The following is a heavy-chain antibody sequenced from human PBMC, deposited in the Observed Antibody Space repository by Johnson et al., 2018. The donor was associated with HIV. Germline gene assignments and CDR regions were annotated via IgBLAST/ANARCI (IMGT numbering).Heavy chain of an antibody. CDR1: GLSLSAYG. V-gene: IGHV3-33*06. CDR2: IWPDGSNR. Sequence: QVQLVESGGGVVQPGTSLRLSCEASGLSLSAYGLHWVRQAPGKGLEWLAVIWPDGSNRFYADSVKGRFTISRDNSKNTLYLQMNSLRAEDTAVYYCAKEGEAFDIWGQGTMVTVSS. J-gene: IGHJ3*02. CDR3: AKEGEAFDI. D-gene: IGHD3-16*01.